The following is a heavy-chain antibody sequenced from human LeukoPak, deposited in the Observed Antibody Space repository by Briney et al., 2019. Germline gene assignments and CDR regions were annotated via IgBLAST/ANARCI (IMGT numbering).Heavy chain of an antibody. CDR3: ARDLSGVTGYTYGRGIDY. Sequence: PGGSLRLSCAASGFTFTTYSMNWVRQAPGKGLEWVSSITSSSASMYYADSVKGRFTISRDNAKTSLYLQMNSLRAEDTAVYYCARDLSGVTGYTYGRGIDYWGQGTLVTVSS. CDR1: GFTFTTYS. V-gene: IGHV3-21*01. D-gene: IGHD5-18*01. J-gene: IGHJ4*02. CDR2: ITSSSASM.